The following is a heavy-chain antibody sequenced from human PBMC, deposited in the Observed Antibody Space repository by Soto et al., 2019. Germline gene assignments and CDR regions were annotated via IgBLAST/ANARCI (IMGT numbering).Heavy chain of an antibody. J-gene: IGHJ6*02. CDR1: GFTFSSYG. CDR2: ISYDGSNK. Sequence: GGSLRLSCAASGFTFSSYGMHWVRQAPGKGLEWVAVISYDGSNKYYADSVKGRFTISRDNSKNTLYLQMNSLRAEDTAVYYCAKGYSSSPFYYYYYGMDVWGQGTTVTVSS. D-gene: IGHD6-6*01. V-gene: IGHV3-30*18. CDR3: AKGYSSSPFYYYYYGMDV.